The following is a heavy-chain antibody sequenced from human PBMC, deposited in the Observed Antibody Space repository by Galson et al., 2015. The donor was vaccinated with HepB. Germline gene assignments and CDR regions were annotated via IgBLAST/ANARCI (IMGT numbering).Heavy chain of an antibody. CDR2: IRSKTNNHAT. D-gene: IGHD1-1*01. CDR1: GFTFSASP. J-gene: IGHJ4*02. CDR3: TRRTGISTTGSDS. V-gene: IGHV3-73*01. Sequence: SLRLSCAGSGFTFSASPMHWVRQASGKGLEWVGRIRSKTNNHATAYSVSVRGRFVLSRDDTKNTVYLQMNSLRVEDTAVYFCTRRTGISTTGSDSWGQGTLVTVSS.